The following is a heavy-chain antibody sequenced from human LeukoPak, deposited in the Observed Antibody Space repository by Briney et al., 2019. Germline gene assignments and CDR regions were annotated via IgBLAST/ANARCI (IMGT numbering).Heavy chain of an antibody. CDR3: ARGGSLYGSGSYYNSLFPYYYYYYMDV. CDR2: IPYDESNK. V-gene: IGHV3-30-3*01. D-gene: IGHD3-10*01. J-gene: IGHJ6*03. CDR1: GFTFSSYA. Sequence: GGPLRLSCAASGFTFSSYATHWVRQAPGRGLEWVAVIPYDESNKYYADSVKGRFTISRDNSKNTLYLQMNSLRAEDTAVYYCARGGSLYGSGSYYNSLFPYYYYYYMDVWGKGTTVTVSS.